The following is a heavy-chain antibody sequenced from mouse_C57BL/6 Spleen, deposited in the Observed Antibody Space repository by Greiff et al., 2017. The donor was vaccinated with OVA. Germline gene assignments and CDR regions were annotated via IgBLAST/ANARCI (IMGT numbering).Heavy chain of an antibody. CDR2: IDPEDGET. CDR3: AREPYDGYPYYFDY. Sequence: EVQLQQSGAELVKPGASVKLSCTASGFNIKDYYMHWVKQRTEQGLEWIGRIDPEDGETKYAPKVQGKATITADTSSNTAYLQLSSLTSEDTAVYYCAREPYDGYPYYFDYWGQGTTLTVSS. CDR1: GFNIKDYY. D-gene: IGHD2-3*01. V-gene: IGHV14-2*01. J-gene: IGHJ2*01.